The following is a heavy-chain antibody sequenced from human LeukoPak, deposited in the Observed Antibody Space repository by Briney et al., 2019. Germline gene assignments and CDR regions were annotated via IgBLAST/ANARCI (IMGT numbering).Heavy chain of an antibody. Sequence: GGSLRLSCAASGFTFSSYGMHWVRQAPGKGLEWVAFIRYDGSNKYYADSVKGRFTISRDNSKNTLYLQMNSLRAEDTAVYCCAKDGALLQCSSTSCYYYYYYMDVWGKGTTVTVSS. J-gene: IGHJ6*03. CDR2: IRYDGSNK. V-gene: IGHV3-30*02. CDR3: AKDGALLQCSSTSCYYYYYYMDV. CDR1: GFTFSSYG. D-gene: IGHD2-2*01.